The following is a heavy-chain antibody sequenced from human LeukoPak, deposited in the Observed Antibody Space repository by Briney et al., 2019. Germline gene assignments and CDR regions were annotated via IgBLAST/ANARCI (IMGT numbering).Heavy chain of an antibody. CDR2: ISTTGGTT. Sequence: GGTLRLSCAASGLTFSSYGMSWVRQAPGRGLEWVSAISTTGGTTYYADSVRGRFTISRDNSRNTLYLQMNSLRAENTAIYYCAKNGDRGAYCSGGTCYSYYYYYMDVWGKGTTVTISS. J-gene: IGHJ6*03. CDR3: AKNGDRGAYCSGGTCYSYYYYYMDV. V-gene: IGHV3-23*01. D-gene: IGHD2-15*01. CDR1: GLTFSSYG.